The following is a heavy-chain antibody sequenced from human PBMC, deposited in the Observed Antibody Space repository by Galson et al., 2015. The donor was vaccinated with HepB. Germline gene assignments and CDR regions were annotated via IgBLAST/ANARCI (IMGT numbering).Heavy chain of an antibody. Sequence: SLRLSCAASGFTLSNHAMHWVRQAPGKGLEWVALISFEGTATYYGDSVKGRFTISRDISKNTLHLQMNSLRPEDSAVYYCARYQGDWGAFDIWGQGTMVTVSS. J-gene: IGHJ3*02. CDR1: GFTLSNHA. CDR3: ARYQGDWGAFDI. V-gene: IGHV3-30*03. D-gene: IGHD7-27*01. CDR2: ISFEGTAT.